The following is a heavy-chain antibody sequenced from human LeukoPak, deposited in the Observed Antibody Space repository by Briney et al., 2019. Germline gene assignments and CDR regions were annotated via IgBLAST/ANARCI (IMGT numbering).Heavy chain of an antibody. D-gene: IGHD3-10*01. J-gene: IGHJ6*03. CDR3: ARSRGLDVHYYYYMDV. V-gene: IGHV3-64*02. CDR2: ISSNGDNK. Sequence: GGSLRLSCAASGFTFNTYAMHWVRQAPGKGLEYVSTISSNGDNKYYADSVKGRFTISRDNHKNTMYLQMGRLRAEDMAVYYCARSRGLDVHYYYYMDVWGKGTTVTVSS. CDR1: GFTFNTYA.